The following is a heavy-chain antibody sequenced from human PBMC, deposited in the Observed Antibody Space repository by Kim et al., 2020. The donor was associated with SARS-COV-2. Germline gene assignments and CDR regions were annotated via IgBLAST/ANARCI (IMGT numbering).Heavy chain of an antibody. D-gene: IGHD4-17*01. Sequence: GGSLRLSCAASGFTFSMYWMHWVRQAPGKGLEWVSRIKSDGSSTSYADSVKGRFTISRGNAENTLYLQMNSLRAEDTALYYCARGIDDYGDSAPFESWGQGTLVTVSS. CDR1: GFTFSMYW. V-gene: IGHV3-74*01. J-gene: IGHJ5*01. CDR3: ARGIDDYGDSAPFES. CDR2: IKSDGSST.